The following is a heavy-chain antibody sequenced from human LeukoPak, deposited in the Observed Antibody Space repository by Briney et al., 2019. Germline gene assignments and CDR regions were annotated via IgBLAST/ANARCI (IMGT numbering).Heavy chain of an antibody. Sequence: SETLSLTCTVSGGSISNYWSWIRQPPGKGLEWIGYIFYSGSTNYNPSLKSRVTISVDTSKNQFSLNLSSVTAADTAVYYCARGNSYYDSSDYFPWESFQHWGQGTLVTVSS. V-gene: IGHV4-59*01. CDR1: GGSISNY. J-gene: IGHJ1*01. CDR2: IFYSGST. CDR3: ARGNSYYDSSDYFPWESFQH. D-gene: IGHD3-22*01.